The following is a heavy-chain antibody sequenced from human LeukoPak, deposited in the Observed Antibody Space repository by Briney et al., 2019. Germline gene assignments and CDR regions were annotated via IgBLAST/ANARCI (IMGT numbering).Heavy chain of an antibody. V-gene: IGHV3-7*01. Sequence: GGSLRLSCAASGFTFSSYWMSWVRQAPGKGLEWVANIKQDGSEKYYVDSVKGRFTISRDNAKNSLYLQMNSLRAEDTAVYYCAREEEGYSSQFDPWGQGTPVTVSS. CDR3: AREEEGYSSQFDP. CDR1: GFTFSSYW. CDR2: IKQDGSEK. J-gene: IGHJ5*02. D-gene: IGHD4-11*01.